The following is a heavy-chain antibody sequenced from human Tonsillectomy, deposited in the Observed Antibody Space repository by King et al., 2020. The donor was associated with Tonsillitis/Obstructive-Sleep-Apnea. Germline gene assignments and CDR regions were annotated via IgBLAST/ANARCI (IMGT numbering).Heavy chain of an antibody. CDR1: GYSFTSYW. D-gene: IGHD3-3*01. CDR3: AGSAHYDFWIGYYLNYYYSMDA. V-gene: IGHV5-10-1*01. J-gene: IGHJ6*03. Sequence: QLVQSGAEVKKPGESLRISCKGSGYSFTSYWISWVRQMPGKGLEWMGRIDPSDSYTNYSPSFQGHVTISADKSISTAYLQWSSLKASDTAMYYCAGSAHYDFWIGYYLNYYYSMDAWGKGPPATV. CDR2: IDPSDSYT.